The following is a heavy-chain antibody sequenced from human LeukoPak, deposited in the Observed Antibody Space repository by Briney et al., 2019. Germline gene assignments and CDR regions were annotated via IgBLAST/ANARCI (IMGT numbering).Heavy chain of an antibody. D-gene: IGHD3/OR15-3a*01. CDR2: IYYSGST. Sequence: SETLSLTCTVSGVSISSGGYYWGWIRQHPGKGLEWIGYIYYSGSTYYNPSLKSRVTISVDTSKNQFSLKLSSVTAADTAVYYCATGLNYFDYWGQGTLVTVSS. CDR1: GVSISSGGYY. J-gene: IGHJ4*02. CDR3: ATGLNYFDY. V-gene: IGHV4-31*03.